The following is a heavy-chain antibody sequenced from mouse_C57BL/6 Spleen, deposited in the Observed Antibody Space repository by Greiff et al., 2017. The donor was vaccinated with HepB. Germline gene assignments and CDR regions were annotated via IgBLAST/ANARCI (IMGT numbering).Heavy chain of an antibody. V-gene: IGHV1-81*01. D-gene: IGHD3-3*01. CDR3: ARSGTERGFAY. Sequence: VQLQQSGAELARPGASVKLSCKASGYTFTSYGLSWVKQRTGQFLELILELYPRSGNTYYNEKFKGKATLTADKSSSTAYMELRSLTSEDSAVYFCARSGTERGFAYWGQGTLVTVSA. CDR1: GYTFTSYG. CDR2: LYPRSGNT. J-gene: IGHJ3*01.